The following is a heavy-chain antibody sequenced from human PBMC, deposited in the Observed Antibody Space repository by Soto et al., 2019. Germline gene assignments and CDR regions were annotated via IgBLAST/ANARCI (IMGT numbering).Heavy chain of an antibody. CDR1: GASISDGNYY. D-gene: IGHD3-3*01. CDR3: ARGRFLDF. Sequence: SETLSLTCSVSGASISDGNYYWTWIRQSPARGLEWIGYVYYSGSTYYNPSLQSRVTISADTSNNYYSLKLNSVTVADTAVYFCARGRFLDFWGQGILATVSS. CDR2: VYYSGST. V-gene: IGHV4-30-4*01. J-gene: IGHJ4*02.